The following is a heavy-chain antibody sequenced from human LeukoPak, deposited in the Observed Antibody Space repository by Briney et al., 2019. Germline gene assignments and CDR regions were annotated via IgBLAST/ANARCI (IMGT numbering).Heavy chain of an antibody. CDR1: GFTFSSYA. Sequence: PGGSLRLSCAASGFTFSSYAMHWVRQPPGKGLEWIGEINHSGSTNYNPSLKSRVTISVDTSKNQFSLKLSSVTAADTAVYYCARELRSYDFWSGYGNYNWFDPWGQGTLVTVSS. CDR2: INHSGST. D-gene: IGHD3-3*01. V-gene: IGHV4-34*01. CDR3: ARELRSYDFWSGYGNYNWFDP. J-gene: IGHJ5*02.